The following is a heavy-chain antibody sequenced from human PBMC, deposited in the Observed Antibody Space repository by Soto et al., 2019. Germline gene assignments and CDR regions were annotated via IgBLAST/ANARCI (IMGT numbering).Heavy chain of an antibody. CDR3: ARAPPGDTGYYSPNYFDY. D-gene: IGHD3-3*01. CDR2: ISSSSSYI. CDR1: GFTFSSYS. Sequence: EVQLVESGGGLVKPGGSLRLSCAASGFTFSSYSMNWVRQAPGKGLEWVSSISSSSSYIYYADSVKGRFTISRDNAKNSLYLQMNSLRAEDTAVYYCARAPPGDTGYYSPNYFDYWGQGTLVTVSS. J-gene: IGHJ4*02. V-gene: IGHV3-21*01.